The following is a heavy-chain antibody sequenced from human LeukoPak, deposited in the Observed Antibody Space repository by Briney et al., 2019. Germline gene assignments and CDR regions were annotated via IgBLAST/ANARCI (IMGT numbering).Heavy chain of an antibody. J-gene: IGHJ4*02. V-gene: IGHV3-48*03. CDR3: ARVPKSYRLAFDY. D-gene: IGHD3-16*02. CDR2: ISSSGTTI. Sequence: PGGSLRLSCAAAGFTFSSDDMNWVRQAPGKGLEWVSYISSSGTTIYYADSVKGRFTVSRDNAKNSPYLQMNSLRAEDTAVYYCARVPKSYRLAFDYWGQGTLVTVSS. CDR1: GFTFSSDD.